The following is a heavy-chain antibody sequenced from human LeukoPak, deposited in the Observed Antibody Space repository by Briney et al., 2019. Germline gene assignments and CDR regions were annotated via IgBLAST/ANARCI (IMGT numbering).Heavy chain of an antibody. CDR2: IIPIFGTA. D-gene: IGHD6-13*01. CDR3: AILGYSSSWYGDY. V-gene: IGHV1-69*06. CDR1: GGTFSSYA. Sequence: GASVKVSCKASGGTFSSYAISWVRQAPGQGLEWMGGIIPIFGTANYAQKFQGRVTITAAKSTSTAYMELSSLRSEDTAVYYCAILGYSSSWYGDYWGQGTLVTVSS. J-gene: IGHJ4*02.